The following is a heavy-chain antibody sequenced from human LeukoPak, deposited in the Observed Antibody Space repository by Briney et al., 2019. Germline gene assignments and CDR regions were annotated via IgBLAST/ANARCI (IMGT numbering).Heavy chain of an antibody. J-gene: IGHJ4*02. D-gene: IGHD6-13*01. CDR1: GGSISSGDYY. V-gene: IGHV4-30-4*08. CDR3: ARAPIAAAGAPKNVDY. Sequence: PSETLSLTXTVSGGSISSGDYYWSWIRQPPGKGLEWIGYIYYSGSTYYNPSLKSRVTISVDTSKNQFSLKLSSVTAADTAVYYCARAPIAAAGAPKNVDYWGQGTLVTVSS. CDR2: IYYSGST.